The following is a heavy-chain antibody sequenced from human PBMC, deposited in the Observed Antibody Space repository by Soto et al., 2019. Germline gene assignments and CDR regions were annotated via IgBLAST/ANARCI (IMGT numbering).Heavy chain of an antibody. D-gene: IGHD4-4*01. CDR1: GGTFSSYA. J-gene: IGHJ4*02. Sequence: QVQLVQSGAEVKKPGSSVKVSCKASGGTFSSYAISRVRQAPGQGLEWMGGLIPIFGTANYAQKFQGRGTITADESTSTADMELSSLRSEDTAVYYCAKMTTVNKPFDDWGQGTLVTVSS. CDR2: LIPIFGTA. V-gene: IGHV1-69*01. CDR3: AKMTTVNKPFDD.